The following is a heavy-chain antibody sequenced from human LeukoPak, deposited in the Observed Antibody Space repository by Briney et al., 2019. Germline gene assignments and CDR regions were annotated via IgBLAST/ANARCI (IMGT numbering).Heavy chain of an antibody. D-gene: IGHD2-8*01. V-gene: IGHV1-3*01. Sequence: ASVKVSCKASGYTFTSYAMHWVRQAPGQRLEWMGWINAGNGNTKYSQKFQGRVTITRDTSASTAYMELSSLRSEDTAVYYCARRVYGENWFDPWGQGTLVTVSS. CDR1: GYTFTSYA. CDR3: ARRVYGENWFDP. CDR2: INAGNGNT. J-gene: IGHJ5*02.